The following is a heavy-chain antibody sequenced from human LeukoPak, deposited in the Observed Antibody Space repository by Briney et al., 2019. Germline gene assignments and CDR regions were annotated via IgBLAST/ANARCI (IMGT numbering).Heavy chain of an antibody. CDR1: GGSISSYY. CDR3: ARDPDVAAAGHNWFDP. D-gene: IGHD6-13*01. V-gene: IGHV4-4*07. CDR2: IYTSGST. J-gene: IGHJ5*02. Sequence: SETLSLTCTVSGGSISSYYWSWIRQPAGKGLEWIGRIYTSGSTNYNPSLKSRVTMSVDTSKNQFSLKLSSVTAADTAVYYCARDPDVAAAGHNWFDPWGQGTLVTVSS.